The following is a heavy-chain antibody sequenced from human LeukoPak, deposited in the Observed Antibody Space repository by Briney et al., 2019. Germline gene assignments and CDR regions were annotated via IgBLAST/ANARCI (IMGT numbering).Heavy chain of an antibody. CDR2: IKEDGSEK. Sequence: PGGSLRLSCAASGFTFSSYWMSWVRQAPGKGLEWVANIKEDGSEKYYVDSVKGRLTISRDTAKSSLYLQMNSLRAEDTAVYYCARGYSDSSGYSYWGQGTLVTVSS. CDR1: GFTFSSYW. J-gene: IGHJ4*02. V-gene: IGHV3-7*02. CDR3: ARGYSDSSGYSY. D-gene: IGHD3-22*01.